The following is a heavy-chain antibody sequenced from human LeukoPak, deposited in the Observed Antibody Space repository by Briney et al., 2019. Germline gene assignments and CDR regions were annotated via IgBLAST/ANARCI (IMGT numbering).Heavy chain of an antibody. V-gene: IGHV4-59*12. CDR2: IYHSGST. Sequence: SETLSLTCTVSGGSISSYYWSWIRQPPGKGLEWIGEIYHSGSTNYNPSLKSRVTISVDKSKNQFSLKLSSVTAADTAVYYCARCLGSGSYFYYYYYMDVWGKGTTVTVSS. CDR1: GGSISSYY. D-gene: IGHD1-26*01. CDR3: ARCLGSGSYFYYYYYMDV. J-gene: IGHJ6*03.